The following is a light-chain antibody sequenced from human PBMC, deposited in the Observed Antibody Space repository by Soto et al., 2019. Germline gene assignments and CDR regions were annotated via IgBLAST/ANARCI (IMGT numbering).Light chain of an antibody. J-gene: IGKJ1*01. V-gene: IGKV3-20*01. CDR1: QSVSSY. CDR3: QQYGSFTWT. CDR2: GAS. Sequence: EIVLTQSPATLSFSPGERATLACRASQSVSSYLAWYQQKPGQAPRLLIYGASSRATGIPDRFSGSGSGTDFTLTISRLEPEDFAVYYCQQYGSFTWTFGQGTKVDIK.